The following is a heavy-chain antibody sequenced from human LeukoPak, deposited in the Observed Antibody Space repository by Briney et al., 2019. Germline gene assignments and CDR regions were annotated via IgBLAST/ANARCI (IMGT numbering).Heavy chain of an antibody. V-gene: IGHV1-69*04. CDR2: IIPILGIA. J-gene: IGHJ5*02. D-gene: IGHD4-11*01. CDR3: ARPRTVTTGGDWFDP. CDR1: GGTFSSYA. Sequence: SVKVSCKASGGTFSSYAISWVRQAPGQGLEWMGRIIPILGIANYAQKFQGRVTITADKSKSTAYMELSSLRSEDTAVYYCARPRTVTTGGDWFDPWGQGTLVTVSS.